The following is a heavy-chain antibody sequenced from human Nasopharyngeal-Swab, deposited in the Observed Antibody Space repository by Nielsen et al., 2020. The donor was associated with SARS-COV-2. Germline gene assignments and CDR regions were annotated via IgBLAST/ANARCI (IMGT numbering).Heavy chain of an antibody. CDR3: ARSVGSFYGQGAFDI. V-gene: IGHV3-49*01. D-gene: IGHD1-26*01. Sequence: GGSLRLSCTTSGFTFGDYAMSWFRQAPGKGLEWVGFIRSQTYGGAPDYAASAKGRFTISRDGAASIAYLQMISLETEDTGVYYCARSVGSFYGQGAFDIWGQGTMVTVSS. J-gene: IGHJ3*02. CDR1: GFTFGDYA. CDR2: IRSQTYGGAP.